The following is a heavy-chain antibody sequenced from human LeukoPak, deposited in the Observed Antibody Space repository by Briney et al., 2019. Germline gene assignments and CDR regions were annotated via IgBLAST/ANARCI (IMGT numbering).Heavy chain of an antibody. CDR3: ARDYTAMDHY. J-gene: IGHJ4*02. CDR2: IIPIFGTA. D-gene: IGHD5-18*01. CDR1: GGTFISYA. Sequence: SVEVSCQASGGTFISYAISRVRRAPGQGLEWMGGIIPIFGTATYAQKFQGRVTITADESTSTAYMELSSLRSEDTAVYYCARDYTAMDHYGGQGTLVTVSS. V-gene: IGHV1-69*13.